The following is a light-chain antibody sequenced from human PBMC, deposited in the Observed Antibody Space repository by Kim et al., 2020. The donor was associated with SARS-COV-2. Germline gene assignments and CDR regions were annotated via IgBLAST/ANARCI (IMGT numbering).Light chain of an antibody. J-gene: IGLJ3*02. CDR1: SLRSYY. CDR3: NSRDSSGNHLV. CDR2: GKN. V-gene: IGLV3-19*01. Sequence: ALGQKVRITCQGDSLRSYYGSWYQQKPGQAPVLVIYGKNNRPSGIPDRFSGSSAGNTAYLTITGAQAEDEADYYCNSRDSSGNHLVFGGGTQLNV.